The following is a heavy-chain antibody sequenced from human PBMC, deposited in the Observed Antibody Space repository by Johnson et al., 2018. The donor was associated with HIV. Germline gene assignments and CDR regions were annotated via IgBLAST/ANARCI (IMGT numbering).Heavy chain of an antibody. CDR1: GFTVSSNH. V-gene: IGHV3-66*03. J-gene: IGHJ3*02. D-gene: IGHD6-19*01. CDR2: IYSGGSR. Sequence: VQLVESGGGLIQRGGSLRLSCAASGFTVSSNHMNWVRQAPGKGLEWVSVIYSGGSRYYGDSVKGRFTISRDNSKNTFYLQMNSLRVEDTAVYYCAKVGTGYTSSSVGACDIWGQGTMVTVSS. CDR3: AKVGTGYTSSSVGACDI.